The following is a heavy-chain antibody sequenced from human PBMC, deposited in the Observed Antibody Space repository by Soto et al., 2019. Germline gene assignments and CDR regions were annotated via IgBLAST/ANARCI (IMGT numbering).Heavy chain of an antibody. D-gene: IGHD3-22*01. V-gene: IGHV1-69*13. CDR3: ARDGTLYDSRAYYYLY. J-gene: IGHJ4*02. CDR2: ITPMFGTP. Sequence: SVKVSCKASGRTFSSYTITWVGQAPGQGLEWMGGITPMFGTPNYAQKFRGRVTITADESSSTAYMELSSLRSEDTAMYFCARDGTLYDSRAYYYLYWGQGTLVTVSS. CDR1: GRTFSSYT.